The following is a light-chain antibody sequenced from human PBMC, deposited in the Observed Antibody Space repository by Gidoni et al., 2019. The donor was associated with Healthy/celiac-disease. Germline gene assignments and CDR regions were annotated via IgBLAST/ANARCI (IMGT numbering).Light chain of an antibody. J-gene: IGKJ5*01. Sequence: EIVLTQSPATMYLSPGERATLSCRASQSVSSYLAWYQQKPGQAPRLLIYDASNRATGIPARFSGSGSVTDLTLTISSLEPEDFAVYYCQQRSNWPPRITFGQGTRLEIK. CDR3: QQRSNWPPRIT. CDR1: QSVSSY. V-gene: IGKV3-11*01. CDR2: DAS.